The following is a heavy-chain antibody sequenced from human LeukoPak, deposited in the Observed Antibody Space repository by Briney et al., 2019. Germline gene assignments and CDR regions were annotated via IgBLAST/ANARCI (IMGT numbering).Heavy chain of an antibody. J-gene: IGHJ5*02. V-gene: IGHV4-34*01. D-gene: IGHD1-26*01. CDR1: GGSFSGYY. Sequence: SETLSLTCAVYGGSFSGYYWSWIRQPPGKGLEWIGEINHSGSTNYNPSLKSRVTMSVDTSKNQFSLKLSSVTAADTAVYYCARDTLVGNNWFDPWGQGTLVTVSS. CDR2: INHSGST. CDR3: ARDTLVGNNWFDP.